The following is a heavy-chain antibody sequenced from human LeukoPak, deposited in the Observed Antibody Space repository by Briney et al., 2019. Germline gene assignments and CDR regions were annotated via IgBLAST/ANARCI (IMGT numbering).Heavy chain of an antibody. V-gene: IGHV1-8*01. Sequence: ASVKVSCKASGYTFTRYDINWVRQATGQGLEWRGWMNPNSGNTGYAQKSQGRVTMTRNTSIRTAYMGLSSLRSEDTAVYYCARGFRYFDFWSGNYWGQGTLVTVSS. J-gene: IGHJ4*02. CDR1: GYTFTRYD. D-gene: IGHD3-3*01. CDR2: MNPNSGNT. CDR3: ARGFRYFDFWSGNY.